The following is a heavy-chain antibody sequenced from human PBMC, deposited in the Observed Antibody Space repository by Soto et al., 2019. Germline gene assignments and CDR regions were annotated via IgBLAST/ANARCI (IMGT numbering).Heavy chain of an antibody. CDR1: GFTFGDYA. J-gene: IGHJ4*02. D-gene: IGHD5-12*01. CDR2: IRSKAYGGTT. V-gene: IGHV3-49*03. Sequence: GGSLRLSCTASGFTFGDYAMSWFRQAPGKGLEWVGFIRSKAYGGTTEYAASVKGRFTISRGDSKSIAYLQMNSLKTEDTAVYYCTRVSGYEYSRYDLFDYWGQGTLVTVSS. CDR3: TRVSGYEYSRYDLFDY.